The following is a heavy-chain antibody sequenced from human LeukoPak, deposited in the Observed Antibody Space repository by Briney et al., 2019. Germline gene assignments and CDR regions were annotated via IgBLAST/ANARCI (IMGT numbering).Heavy chain of an antibody. V-gene: IGHV3-23*01. CDR3: ARLGSTWYPDS. Sequence: GGSLRLSCAASGFTLSNSPMSRGRQTPGQELEWVSAITGNAGSLYHADSVKGRFTISRSNSKNTLSLQMDSLKVDDTAVYYCARLGSTWYPDSWGQGTLVTVSS. D-gene: IGHD6-13*01. CDR2: ITGNAGSL. CDR1: GFTLSNSP. J-gene: IGHJ5*02.